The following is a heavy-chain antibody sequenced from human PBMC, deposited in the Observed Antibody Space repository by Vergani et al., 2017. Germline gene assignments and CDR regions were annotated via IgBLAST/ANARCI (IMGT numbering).Heavy chain of an antibody. CDR3: ARDLVGYCSGGSCSRGWFDP. V-gene: IGHV1-18*01. Sequence: QVQLVQSGAEVKKPGASVKVSCKASGYTFTSYGISWVRQAPGQGLEWMGWISAYNGNTNYAQKLQGRVTMTTDTSTSTAYMELSSLRSEDTAVYYCARDLVGYCSGGSCSRGWFDPWGQGTLVTVSS. D-gene: IGHD2-15*01. CDR2: ISAYNGNT. CDR1: GYTFTSYG. J-gene: IGHJ5*02.